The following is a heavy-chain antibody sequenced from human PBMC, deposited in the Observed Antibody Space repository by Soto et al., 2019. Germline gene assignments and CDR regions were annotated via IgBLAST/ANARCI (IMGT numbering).Heavy chain of an antibody. CDR1: GDSVSSNSAA. Sequence: SQTLSLPCAISGDSVSSNSAAWNWIRQSPSRGLEWLGRTYYRSKWYNDYAVSVKSRITINPDTSKNQFSLQLNSVTPEDTAVYYCARDSNTAATVWGWFDPWGQGTLVTVS. J-gene: IGHJ5*02. CDR3: ARDSNTAATVWGWFDP. CDR2: TYYRSKWYN. D-gene: IGHD2-15*01. V-gene: IGHV6-1*01.